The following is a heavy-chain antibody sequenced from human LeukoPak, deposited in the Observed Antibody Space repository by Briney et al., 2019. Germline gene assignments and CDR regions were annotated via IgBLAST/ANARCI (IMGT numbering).Heavy chain of an antibody. J-gene: IGHJ1*01. CDR2: IKQDGSEK. CDR3: ARDPQTNSWPEYFLH. V-gene: IGHV3-7*04. CDR1: GFTFSNYW. Sequence: GGSLRLSCATSGFTFSNYWMNWVRQAPGKGLEWVANIKQDGSEKYYVDSVKGRFAISRDNAKNSLFLQMNGLRADDTAVYYCARDPQTNSWPEYFLHWGQGTLVIVPS. D-gene: IGHD6-13*01.